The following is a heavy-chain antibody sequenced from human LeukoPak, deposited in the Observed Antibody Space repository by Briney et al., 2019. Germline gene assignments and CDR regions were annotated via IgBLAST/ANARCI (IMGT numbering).Heavy chain of an antibody. CDR3: ARVGAFCFDY. Sequence: GGSLRLSCAASGFTFSSYEMNWVRQAPGKGLEWVSSISSSGSTIYYADSVKGRFTISRDNAKNSLYLQMNSLRAEDTAVYYCARVGAFCFDYWGQGTLVTVSS. V-gene: IGHV3-48*03. CDR2: ISSSGSTI. CDR1: GFTFSSYE. J-gene: IGHJ4*02. D-gene: IGHD3-3*02.